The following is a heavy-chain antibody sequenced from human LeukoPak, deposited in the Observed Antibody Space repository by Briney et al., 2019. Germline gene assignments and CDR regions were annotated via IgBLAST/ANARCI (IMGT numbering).Heavy chain of an antibody. J-gene: IGHJ3*02. V-gene: IGHV4-39*07. D-gene: IGHD2-15*01. CDR1: GGSISSSSYY. CDR3: ARIVEWMRDAFDI. CDR2: IYNSGTT. Sequence: SETLSLTCIVSGGSISSSSYYWGWIRQPPGKGLEWIGSIYNSGTTHYNPSLKSRVTISIDTSKNQFSLKLSSVTAADTAVYYCARIVEWMRDAFDIWGQGTMVTVSS.